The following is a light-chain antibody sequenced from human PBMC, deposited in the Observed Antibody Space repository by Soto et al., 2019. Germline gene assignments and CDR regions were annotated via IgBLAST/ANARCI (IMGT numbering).Light chain of an antibody. CDR1: GSNIGNNY. J-gene: IGLJ1*01. CDR3: GTWDNSLSAYV. CDR2: DNN. Sequence: QSVLTQPPSVSTAPGQKFTISCSGGGSNIGNNYVSWYQQLPGTAPKLLIYDNNRRPSGIPDRFSGSKSGTSATLGITGLQTGDEADYYCGTWDNSLSAYVFGTGTKLTVL. V-gene: IGLV1-51*01.